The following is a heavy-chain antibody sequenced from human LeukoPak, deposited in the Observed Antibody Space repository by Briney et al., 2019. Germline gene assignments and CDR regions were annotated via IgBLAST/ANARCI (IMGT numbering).Heavy chain of an antibody. CDR1: GFTFSSYN. J-gene: IGHJ4*02. V-gene: IGHV3-48*01. Sequence: GGSLRLSCAASGFTFSSYNMNWVRQAPGKGLEWVSYISSLSRTIYYADSVKGRFTISRDNAKSLLYLQMNSLRAEDTAVYYCARPRNWGSREGFDYWGQGTLVTVSS. CDR2: ISSLSRTI. D-gene: IGHD7-27*01. CDR3: ARPRNWGSREGFDY.